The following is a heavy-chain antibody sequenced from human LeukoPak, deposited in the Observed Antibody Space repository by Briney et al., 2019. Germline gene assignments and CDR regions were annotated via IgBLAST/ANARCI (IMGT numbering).Heavy chain of an antibody. J-gene: IGHJ3*02. CDR1: GFTFGDYA. Sequence: GGSLRLSCTASGFTFGDYAMSWVRQAPGKGLEWVGFIRSKAYGGTTEYAASVKGRFTISRDDSKSIAYLQMNSLKTEDTAVYYCTRGPPGGDPPQDVFDIGGKGTRVTVS. CDR3: TRGPPGGDPPQDVFDI. V-gene: IGHV3-49*04. D-gene: IGHD3-16*01. CDR2: IRSKAYGGTT.